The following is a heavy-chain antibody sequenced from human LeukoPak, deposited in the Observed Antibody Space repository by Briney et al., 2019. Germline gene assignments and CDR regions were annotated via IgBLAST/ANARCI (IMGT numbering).Heavy chain of an antibody. V-gene: IGHV3-11*04. CDR3: AGDPPYCGCDCYRPGPFDY. D-gene: IGHD2-21*02. Sequence: GGSLRLSCAASGFTFSDYYMSWIRQAPGKGLEWVSYISSSGSTIYYADSVKGRFTISRDNAKNSLYLQMNSLRAEDTAVYYCAGDPPYCGCDCYRPGPFDYWGQGTLVTVSS. CDR1: GFTFSDYY. J-gene: IGHJ4*02. CDR2: ISSSGSTI.